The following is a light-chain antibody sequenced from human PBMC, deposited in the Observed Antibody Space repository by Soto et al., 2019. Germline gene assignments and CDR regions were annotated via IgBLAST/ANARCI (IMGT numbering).Light chain of an antibody. Sequence: QSVLTQPPSVSGAPGQRVTISCTGSYSNIGAGYEVHWYQQIPGTAPKLLISGHNNRPSGVPDRFSGSKSGTSASLAISGLRSEDEADYYCGGWDDSLSGPVFGGGTKLTVL. CDR1: YSNIGAGYE. CDR3: GGWDDSLSGPV. CDR2: GHN. V-gene: IGLV1-40*01. J-gene: IGLJ2*01.